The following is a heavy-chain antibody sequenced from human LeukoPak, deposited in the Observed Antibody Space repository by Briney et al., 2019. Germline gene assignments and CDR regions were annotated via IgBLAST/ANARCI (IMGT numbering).Heavy chain of an antibody. CDR3: ASSDSSGYYYLH. J-gene: IGHJ4*02. V-gene: IGHV4-39*07. Sequence: MASETLSLTCTVSGGSISSNSYYWGWIRQPPGKGLEWIGNIYYSGSPYYNPSLKSRVTISVDTSKNQFSLNLSSVTAADTAVYYCASSDSSGYYYLHWGQGTLVTVSS. CDR1: GGSISSNSYY. CDR2: IYYSGSP. D-gene: IGHD3-22*01.